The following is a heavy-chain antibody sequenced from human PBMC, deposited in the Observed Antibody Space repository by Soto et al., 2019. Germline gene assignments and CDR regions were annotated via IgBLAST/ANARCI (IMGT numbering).Heavy chain of an antibody. CDR2: IYSGGST. CDR1: GFTVSSNY. Sequence: EVQLVESGGGLVQPGGSLRLSCAASGFTVSSNYMSWVRQAPGKGLEWVSVIYSGGSTYYAESVKGRFTISRDNSKNTLYLQMNSLRAEGTAVYYCARGFIAALYFDYWGQGTLVTVSS. D-gene: IGHD6-13*01. V-gene: IGHV3-66*01. CDR3: ARGFIAALYFDY. J-gene: IGHJ4*02.